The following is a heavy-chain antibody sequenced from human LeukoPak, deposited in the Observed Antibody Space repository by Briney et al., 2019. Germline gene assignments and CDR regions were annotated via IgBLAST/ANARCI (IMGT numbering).Heavy chain of an antibody. CDR3: ARDPQWGYYRLFDY. CDR2: IYYSGST. Sequence: SETLSLTCTVSGGSISSHYWSWIRQPPGKGLEWIGYIYYSGSTNYNPSLKSRVTISVDTSKNQFSLKLSSVTAADTAVYYCARDPQWGYYRLFDYWGQGTLVTVSS. D-gene: IGHD1-26*01. V-gene: IGHV4-59*11. CDR1: GGSISSHY. J-gene: IGHJ4*02.